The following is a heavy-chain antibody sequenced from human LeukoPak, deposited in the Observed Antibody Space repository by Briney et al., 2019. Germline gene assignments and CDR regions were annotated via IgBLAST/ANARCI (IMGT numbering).Heavy chain of an antibody. CDR3: VRVGSTYAFDV. CDR1: GFTFSDHS. D-gene: IGHD2/OR15-2a*01. J-gene: IGHJ3*01. V-gene: IGHV3-72*01. CDR2: IRNKAKSYTT. Sequence: GGSLRLSCAASGFTFSDHSMDWVRQAPGKGLEWVGRIRNKAKSYTTEYAASVKGRLTISRDGSNNSLYLQMNSLKTEDTAVYYCVRVGSTYAFDVWGQGTMVTVSS.